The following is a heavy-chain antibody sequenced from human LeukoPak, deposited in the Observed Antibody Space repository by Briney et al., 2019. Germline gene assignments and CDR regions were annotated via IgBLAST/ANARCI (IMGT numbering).Heavy chain of an antibody. V-gene: IGHV3-33*08. CDR2: IWYDGSNK. D-gene: IGHD5-12*01. CDR3: ARDGGYSGYTPPDY. J-gene: IGHJ4*02. Sequence: GRSLRLSCAASGFTFSNYAMHWVRQAPGKGLEWVAVIWYDGSNKYYADSVKGRFTISRDNSKNTLYLQMNSLRAEDTAVYYCARDGGYSGYTPPDYWGQGTLVTVSS. CDR1: GFTFSNYA.